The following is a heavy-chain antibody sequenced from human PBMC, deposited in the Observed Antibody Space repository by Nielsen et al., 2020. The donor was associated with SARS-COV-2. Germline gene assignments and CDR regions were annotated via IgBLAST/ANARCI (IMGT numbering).Heavy chain of an antibody. Sequence: GGSLRLSCTASGFTFSSYGMHWVRQAPGKGLEWVAVIWDDGSKKYYADSVKGRFTISRDNSKNTLDLQMNSLGGDDKAVYYCARDTTNGYDRVFDYWGQGTLVTVSS. V-gene: IGHV3-33*01. CDR2: IWDDGSKK. D-gene: IGHD5-12*01. CDR1: GFTFSSYG. CDR3: ARDTTNGYDRVFDY. J-gene: IGHJ4*02.